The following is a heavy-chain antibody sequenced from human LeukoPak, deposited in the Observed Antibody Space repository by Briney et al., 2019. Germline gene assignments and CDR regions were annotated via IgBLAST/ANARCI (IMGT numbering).Heavy chain of an antibody. J-gene: IGHJ4*02. D-gene: IGHD3-3*01. V-gene: IGHV4-39*07. CDR2: IYYSGST. CDR1: GGSISSSSYY. CDR3: ARVLGDDFWSGYPYYFDH. Sequence: SETLSLTCTVSGGSISSSSYYWGWIRQPPGKGLEWIGSIYYSGSTYYNPSLKSRVTISVDRSKSQFSLKLSSVTAADTAVYYCARVLGDDFWSGYPYYFDHWGQGTLVTVSS.